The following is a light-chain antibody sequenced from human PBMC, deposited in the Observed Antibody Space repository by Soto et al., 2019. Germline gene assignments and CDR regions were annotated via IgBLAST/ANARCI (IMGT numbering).Light chain of an antibody. V-gene: IGKV3-15*01. CDR1: QSVSSN. J-gene: IGKJ1*01. CDR3: QQYNNWPGT. CDR2: GAS. Sequence: EIVTTQSPATLSVSPGERATLSCRASQSVSSNLAWYQQKPGQAPRLLIYGASTRATGIPARFSGGGSGTEFTLTISSLQSEDFAVYYCQQYNNWPGTFGQGTKVEIK.